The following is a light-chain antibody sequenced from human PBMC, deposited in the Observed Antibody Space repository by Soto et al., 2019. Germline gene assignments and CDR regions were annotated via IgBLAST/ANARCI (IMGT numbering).Light chain of an antibody. V-gene: IGLV2-11*01. CDR1: SSDVGSYNF. CDR3: CSYAGGFTYV. J-gene: IGLJ1*01. CDR2: EAT. Sequence: QSALAQPASVSGSHGQSITISCTGTSSDVGSYNFVSWYQQYPGKAPQLIIYEATKRPSGVPDRFSGSKFGNTASLTISGLQAEDEADYYCCSYAGGFTYVFGTGTKLTVL.